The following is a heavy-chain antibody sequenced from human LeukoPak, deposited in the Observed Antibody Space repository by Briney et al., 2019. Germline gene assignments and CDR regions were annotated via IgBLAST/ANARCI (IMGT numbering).Heavy chain of an antibody. J-gene: IGHJ1*01. CDR3: ARGFQYYYDSSGYPVGYPIQH. CDR1: GGSISSGGYY. Sequence: SETLSLTCTVSGGSISSGGYYWSWIRQHPGKGLEWIGYIYYSGSTYYNPSLKSRVTISVDTSKNQFSLKLSSVTAADTAVYDCARGFQYYYDSSGYPVGYPIQHWGQGTLVTVSS. V-gene: IGHV4-31*03. D-gene: IGHD3-22*01. CDR2: IYYSGST.